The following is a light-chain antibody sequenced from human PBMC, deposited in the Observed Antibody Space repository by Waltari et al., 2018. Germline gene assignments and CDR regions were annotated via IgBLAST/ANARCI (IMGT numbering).Light chain of an antibody. CDR3: QVWDSSSDHRV. CDR1: NIGSKS. V-gene: IGLV3-21*04. J-gene: IGLJ2*01. Sequence: SYVLTQPPSVSVAPGKTARITCGGNNIGSKSVHWYQQKPGQAPVLVIYYDSDRPSGIPERFSGSNSGNTATLTISMVEAGDEADYYCQVWDSSSDHRVFGGGTKLTVL. CDR2: YDS.